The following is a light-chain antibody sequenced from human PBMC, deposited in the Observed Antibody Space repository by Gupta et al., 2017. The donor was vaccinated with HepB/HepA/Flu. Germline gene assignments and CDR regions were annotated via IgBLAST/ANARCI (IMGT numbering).Light chain of an antibody. V-gene: IGLV2-23*02. Sequence: QSALTQPASVSGSPGQSIPISCTGTSSDIGSRNLVSWYQQYPGTAPKLIIYEVNKRPSGISSRFSGSKSGNTASLTVSGLQAEDEADYFCCSYGGDNSAHEVVFGSGTTVTVL. CDR3: CSYGGDNSAHEVV. J-gene: IGLJ1*01. CDR1: SSDIGSRNL. CDR2: EVN.